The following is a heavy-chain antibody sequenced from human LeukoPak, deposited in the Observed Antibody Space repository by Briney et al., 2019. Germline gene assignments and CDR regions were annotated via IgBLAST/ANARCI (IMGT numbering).Heavy chain of an antibody. D-gene: IGHD6-6*01. CDR1: GGSISSGSYY. J-gene: IGHJ4*02. Sequence: PSQTLSLTCTVSGGSISSGSYYWSWIRQPAGKGLEWIGRIYTSGSTNYNPSLKSRVTISVDTSKNQFSLKLSSVTAADTAVYYCARDSSYSSSSPFDYWGQGTLVTVSS. V-gene: IGHV4-61*02. CDR3: ARDSSYSSSSPFDY. CDR2: IYTSGST.